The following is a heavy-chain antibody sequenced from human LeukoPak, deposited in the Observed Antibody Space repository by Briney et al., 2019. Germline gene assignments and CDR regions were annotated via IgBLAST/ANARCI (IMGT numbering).Heavy chain of an antibody. CDR3: ARASGYDYVWGSYRYWFDY. CDR1: GGPFSGYY. D-gene: IGHD3-16*02. J-gene: IGHJ4*02. V-gene: IGHV4-34*01. CDR2: INHSGST. Sequence: SETLSLTCAVYGGPFSGYYWSWIRQPPGKGLGWIGEINHSGSTNYNPSLKSRVTISVDTSKNQFSLKLSSVTAADTAVYYCARASGYDYVWGSYRYWFDYWGQGTLVTVSS.